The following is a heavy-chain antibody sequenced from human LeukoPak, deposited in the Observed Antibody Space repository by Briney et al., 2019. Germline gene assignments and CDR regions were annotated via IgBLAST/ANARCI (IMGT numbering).Heavy chain of an antibody. V-gene: IGHV3-23*01. D-gene: IGHD3-10*01. Sequence: SGGSLRLSCAAYGFTCSSYDMRWVRQAPGKGLEWVSGICGGGGSTYYADSAKGRFTISRDNSKNTLYLQMNSLRAEDTAVYYCAKDRSLTIRLYGSGSSASNWFDPWGQGTLVTVSS. J-gene: IGHJ5*02. CDR1: GFTCSSYD. CDR2: ICGGGGST. CDR3: AKDRSLTIRLYGSGSSASNWFDP.